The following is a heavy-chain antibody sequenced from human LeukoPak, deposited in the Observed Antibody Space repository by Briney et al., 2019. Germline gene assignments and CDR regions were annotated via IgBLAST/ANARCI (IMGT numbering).Heavy chain of an antibody. Sequence: PGGSLRLSCAVSGLTFSNAWIHWVRQAPGKGLEWVSGISGSGDNTYYADSVKGRFTISRDNSKNTLYVQVNSLGTEDTAAYYCAKGSYYDSSGSFYFDYWGQGTLVTVSS. CDR2: ISGSGDNT. D-gene: IGHD3-22*01. CDR3: AKGSYYDSSGSFYFDY. J-gene: IGHJ4*02. CDR1: GLTFSNAW. V-gene: IGHV3-23*01.